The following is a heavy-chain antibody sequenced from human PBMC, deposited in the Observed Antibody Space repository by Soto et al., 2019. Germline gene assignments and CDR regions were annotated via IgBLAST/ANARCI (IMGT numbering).Heavy chain of an antibody. CDR1: GYTFTGYY. J-gene: IGHJ6*02. Sequence: QVQLVQSGAEVKKPGASVKVSCKASGYTFTGYYMHWVRQAPGQGLEWMGWINPNSGGTNYAQKFQGRVTMTRDTSISTAYMELSRLSSDDTAVYYCARVEWAYSSSLYYYGMDVWGQGTTVTVSS. D-gene: IGHD6-6*01. CDR3: ARVEWAYSSSLYYYGMDV. CDR2: INPNSGGT. V-gene: IGHV1-2*02.